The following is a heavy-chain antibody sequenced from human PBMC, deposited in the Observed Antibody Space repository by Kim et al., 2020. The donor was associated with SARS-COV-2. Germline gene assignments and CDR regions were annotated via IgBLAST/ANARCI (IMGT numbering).Heavy chain of an antibody. CDR2: INRSGST. V-gene: IGHV4-34*01. J-gene: IGHJ4*02. CDR3: ARGGFPGDIVVVVAASRGSRYFDY. CDR1: GGSFSGYY. Sequence: SETLSLTCAVYGGSFSGYYWSWIRQPPGKGLEWIGEINRSGSTNYNPSLKSRVTISVDTSKNQFSLKLSSVTAADTAVYYCARGGFPGDIVVVVAASRGSRYFDYWGQGTLVTVSS. D-gene: IGHD2-15*01.